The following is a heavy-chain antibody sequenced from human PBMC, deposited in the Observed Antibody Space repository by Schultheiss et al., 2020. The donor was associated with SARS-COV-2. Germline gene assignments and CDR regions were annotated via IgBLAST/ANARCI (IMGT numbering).Heavy chain of an antibody. J-gene: IGHJ6*02. CDR2: IFYSGTA. CDR3: ATSPYYDFWSGVYYYGMDV. CDR1: GGSISSADYY. Sequence: SETLSLTCTVSGGSISSADYYWSWIRQPPGTGLEWIGYIFYSGTAYYNPSLKSRLTMSVDTSKNQFSLRLTTVTAADTAVYYCATSPYYDFWSGVYYYGMDVWGQGTTVTVSS. D-gene: IGHD3-3*01. V-gene: IGHV4-30-4*01.